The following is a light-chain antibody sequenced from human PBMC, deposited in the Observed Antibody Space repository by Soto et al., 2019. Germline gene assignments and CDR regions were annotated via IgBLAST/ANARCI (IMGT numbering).Light chain of an antibody. CDR2: DAS. V-gene: IGKV1-33*01. Sequence: DLQMTQSPSSLSASVGGRVTINCQESQDISNYLNWYQQKPGKASKLLIYDASNMETWVPSRFSGSGSGTDFTFTISSLEPEDIATYYCQQYDNLPITFGQGTQLEIK. CDR1: QDISNY. CDR3: QQYDNLPIT. J-gene: IGKJ5*01.